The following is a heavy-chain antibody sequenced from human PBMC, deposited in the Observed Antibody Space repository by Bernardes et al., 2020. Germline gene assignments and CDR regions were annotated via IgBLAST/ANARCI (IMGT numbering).Heavy chain of an antibody. CDR1: GFTFSDYY. CDR2: ISSSGSTI. J-gene: IGHJ3*02. D-gene: IGHD6-13*01. Sequence: GSLRLSCAASGFTFSDYYMSWIRQAPGKGLEWVSYISSSGSTIYYADSVKGRFTISRDNAKNSLYLQMNSLRAEDTAVYYCARLYGSSWFPEVGAFDIWGQGTMVTVSS. CDR3: ARLYGSSWFPEVGAFDI. V-gene: IGHV3-11*01.